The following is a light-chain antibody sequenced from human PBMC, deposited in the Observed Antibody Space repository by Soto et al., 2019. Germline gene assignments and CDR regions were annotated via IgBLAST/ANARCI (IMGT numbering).Light chain of an antibody. V-gene: IGKV1-9*01. CDR1: QGISSY. J-gene: IGKJ4*01. Sequence: IQLTQSPSSLSASVGDRVTITCRASQGISSYLAWYQQKPGKAPKLLIYAASTLQSGVPSRFSGSGSGTHFTITISSLQPEDFANYYCQQLNSYPLTFGGGTKVDIK. CDR3: QQLNSYPLT. CDR2: AAS.